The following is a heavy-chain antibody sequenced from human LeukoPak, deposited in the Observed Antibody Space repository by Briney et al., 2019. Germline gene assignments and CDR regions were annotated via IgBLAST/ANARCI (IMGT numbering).Heavy chain of an antibody. Sequence: QTGGSLRLSCAASGFTFSSYGMHWVRQAPGKGLEWVANIKQDGSEKYYVDSVKGRFTISRDNAKNSLYLQMNSLRAEDTAVYYCAREMDDSSGYYYYVNYFDYWGQGTLVTVSS. CDR1: GFTFSSYG. CDR3: AREMDDSSGYYYYVNYFDY. CDR2: IKQDGSEK. V-gene: IGHV3-7*01. J-gene: IGHJ4*02. D-gene: IGHD3-22*01.